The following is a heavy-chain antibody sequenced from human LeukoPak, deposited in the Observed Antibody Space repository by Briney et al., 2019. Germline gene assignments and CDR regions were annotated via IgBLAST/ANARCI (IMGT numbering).Heavy chain of an antibody. V-gene: IGHV1-69*04. CDR2: IIPILGIA. D-gene: IGHD4/OR15-4a*01. CDR1: GGTFSRYA. Sequence: SVKVSCKPSGGTFSRYAISWVRQAPGQGLEWMGRIIPILGIANYAQKFQGRVTITADKSTSTAYMELSSLRSEDTAVYYCARDRFSYGGLTFDYWGQGTLVTVSS. CDR3: ARDRFSYGGLTFDY. J-gene: IGHJ4*02.